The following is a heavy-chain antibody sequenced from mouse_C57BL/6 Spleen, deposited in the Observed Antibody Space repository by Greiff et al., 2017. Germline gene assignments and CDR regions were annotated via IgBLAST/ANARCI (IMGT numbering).Heavy chain of an antibody. Sequence: QVQLKESGPGILQSSQTLSLTCSFSGFSLSTSGMGVSWIRQPSGKGLEWLAHSYWDDDKRYNPSLKSRLTISKDTSRNQVFLKITSVDTADTATYYCARRAGYYYAMDYWGQGTSVTVSS. CDR2: SYWDDDK. CDR1: GFSLSTSGMG. V-gene: IGHV8-12*01. J-gene: IGHJ4*01. D-gene: IGHD2-2*01. CDR3: ARRAGYYYAMDY.